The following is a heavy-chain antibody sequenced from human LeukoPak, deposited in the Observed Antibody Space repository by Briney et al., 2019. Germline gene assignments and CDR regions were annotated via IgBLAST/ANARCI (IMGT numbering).Heavy chain of an antibody. CDR2: ITPMFGTT. V-gene: IGHV1-69*06. Sequence: SVKVSCKSSGGPFSNYIIIWVRQAPGQGLEWMGGITPMFGTTNYAQKFQGRVTITADKSTNTSYLELSRLRFDDTAVFYCARRTSFGSFGYWGQGTLVTVSS. D-gene: IGHD3-16*01. CDR3: ARRTSFGSFGY. CDR1: GGPFSNYI. J-gene: IGHJ4*02.